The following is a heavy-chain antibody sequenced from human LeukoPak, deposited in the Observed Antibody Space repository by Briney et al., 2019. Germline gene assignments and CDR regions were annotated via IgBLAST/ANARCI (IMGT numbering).Heavy chain of an antibody. J-gene: IGHJ4*02. CDR1: GYTLTELS. Sequence: ASVKVSCKVSGYTLTELSMHWVRQAPGKGLEWMGGFDPEDGETIYAQKFQGRVTMTEDTSTDTAYMEQSSLRSEDTAVYYCANRYSSGWSYFDYWGQGTLVTVSS. V-gene: IGHV1-24*01. CDR3: ANRYSSGWSYFDY. D-gene: IGHD6-19*01. CDR2: FDPEDGET.